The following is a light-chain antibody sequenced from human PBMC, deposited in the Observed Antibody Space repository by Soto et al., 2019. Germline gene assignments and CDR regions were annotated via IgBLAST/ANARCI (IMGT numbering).Light chain of an antibody. V-gene: IGLV2-14*01. Sequence: QSALTQPASVSGSPGQSITISCTGTSSDVGGYNYVSWYQQHPGKAPKLMIYEVSNRPSGVSNRFSDSKSGNTASLTISGLQAEDEADYYCSSYTSSSTSLVVFGGGTKLTVL. CDR2: EVS. CDR3: SSYTSSSTSLVV. CDR1: SSDVGGYNY. J-gene: IGLJ2*01.